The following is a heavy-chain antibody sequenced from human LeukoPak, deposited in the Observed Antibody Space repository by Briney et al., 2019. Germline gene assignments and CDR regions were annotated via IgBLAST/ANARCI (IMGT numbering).Heavy chain of an antibody. CDR1: GFTFNSYT. V-gene: IGHV3-21*01. CDR3: ARLYDSSGYS. CDR2: ISSSSSYI. D-gene: IGHD3-22*01. J-gene: IGHJ4*02. Sequence: GGSLRLSCAASGFTFNSYTMNWVRQAPGKGLEWVSSISSSSSYIYYADSVKGRFTISRDNAKNSLYLQMNSLRAEDTAVYYCARLYDSSGYSWGQGTLVTVSS.